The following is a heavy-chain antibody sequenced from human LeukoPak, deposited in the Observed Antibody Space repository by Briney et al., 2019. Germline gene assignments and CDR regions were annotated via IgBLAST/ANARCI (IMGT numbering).Heavy chain of an antibody. D-gene: IGHD3-22*01. CDR1: GFTFSSYA. Sequence: GGSLRLSRSASGFTFSSYAMHWVRQAPGKGLEYVSAISSNGGSTYYADSVKGRFTISRDNSKNTLYLQMSSLRAEDTAVYYCVKDFIPDYDSSGYPYYFDYWGQGTLVTVSS. CDR3: VKDFIPDYDSSGYPYYFDY. CDR2: ISSNGGST. V-gene: IGHV3-64D*06. J-gene: IGHJ4*02.